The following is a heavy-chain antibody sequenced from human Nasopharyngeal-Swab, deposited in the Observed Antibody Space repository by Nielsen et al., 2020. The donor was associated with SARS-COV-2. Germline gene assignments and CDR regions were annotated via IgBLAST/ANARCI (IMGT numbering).Heavy chain of an antibody. CDR2: IDWDDDK. Sequence: WIGQPPGKALEWLARIDWDDDKYYRTSLKNRLTISKDTSKNQVVLTMTNMDPVDTATYYCARIRAGTVTTYYYYMDVWGKGTTVTVSS. CDR3: ARIRAGTVTTYYYYMDV. D-gene: IGHD4-11*01. V-gene: IGHV2-70*11. J-gene: IGHJ6*03.